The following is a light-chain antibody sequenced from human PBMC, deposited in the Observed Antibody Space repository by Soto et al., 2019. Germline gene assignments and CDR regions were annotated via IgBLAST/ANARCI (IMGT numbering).Light chain of an antibody. CDR2: GAS. J-gene: IGKJ2*01. CDR1: QSVSSSY. CDR3: QQYSISPYT. Sequence: EIVLTQSPGTLSLSPGERATLSCRASQSVSSSYLAWYQQKPGQAPRLLIYGASSRATGIPDRFSASGSGTDFTLSISRLEPEDCAVFYCQQYSISPYTFGQGTKLEMK. V-gene: IGKV3-20*01.